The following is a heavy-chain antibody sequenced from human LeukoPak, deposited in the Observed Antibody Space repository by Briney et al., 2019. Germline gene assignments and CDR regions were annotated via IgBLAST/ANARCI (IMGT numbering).Heavy chain of an antibody. CDR2: ISSSAI. D-gene: IGHD5-18*01. V-gene: IGHV3-48*04. CDR1: GFTFSSYP. Sequence: GGSLRLSCAASGFTFSSYPMNWVRQAPGKGLEWVSYISSSAIYYADSVKGRFTISRDNAKNSLYLQMNSLRAEDTALYYCAKGGGYSYGSGYFDYWGQGTLVTVSS. CDR3: AKGGGYSYGSGYFDY. J-gene: IGHJ4*02.